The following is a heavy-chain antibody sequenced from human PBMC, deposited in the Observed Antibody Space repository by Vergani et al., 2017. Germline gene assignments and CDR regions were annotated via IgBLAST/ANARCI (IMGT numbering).Heavy chain of an antibody. Sequence: QVQLVQSGAEVKKPGSSVKVSCKASGGTFSSYAISCVRQAPGQGLEWMGGIIPIFGTANYAQKFQGRVTITADESTSTAYMELSSLRSEDTAVYYCARDNTYDFWSGYPHWFDPWGQGTLVTVSS. CDR1: GGTFSSYA. CDR3: ARDNTYDFWSGYPHWFDP. J-gene: IGHJ5*02. D-gene: IGHD3-3*01. CDR2: IIPIFGTA. V-gene: IGHV1-69*01.